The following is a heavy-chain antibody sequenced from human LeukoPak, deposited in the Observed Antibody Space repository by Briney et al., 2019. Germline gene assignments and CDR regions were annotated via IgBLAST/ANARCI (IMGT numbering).Heavy chain of an antibody. Sequence: GASVKVSCKASGYTFTSYAMHWVRQAPGQRLEWMGWINAGNGNTKYSQEFQGRVTITRDKSTSTAYMELSSLRSEDTAVYYCARGQWGEWLRFSWFDPWGQGTLVTVSS. V-gene: IGHV1-3*03. CDR1: GYTFTSYA. D-gene: IGHD5-12*01. CDR3: ARGQWGEWLRFSWFDP. CDR2: INAGNGNT. J-gene: IGHJ5*02.